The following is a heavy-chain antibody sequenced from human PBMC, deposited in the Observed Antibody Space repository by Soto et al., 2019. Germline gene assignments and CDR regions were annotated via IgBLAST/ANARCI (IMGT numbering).Heavy chain of an antibody. J-gene: IGHJ4*02. CDR2: INAGNGNT. CDR1: GYTFTSYA. D-gene: IGHD3-9*01. CDR3: ARVKYYDILTGYYTVSFDY. Sequence: QVQLVQSGAEVMKPGASVKVSCKASGYTFTSYAMHWVRQAPGQRLEWMGWINAGNGNTKYSQKFQGRVTITRDTSASTAYMELSSLRSEDTAVYYCARVKYYDILTGYYTVSFDYWGQGTLVTVSS. V-gene: IGHV1-3*01.